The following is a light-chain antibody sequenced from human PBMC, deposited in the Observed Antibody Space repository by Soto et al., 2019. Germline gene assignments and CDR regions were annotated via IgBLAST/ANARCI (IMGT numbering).Light chain of an antibody. J-gene: IGLJ1*01. CDR2: DVS. CDR3: SSYTGSTYV. Sequence: QSALTQPASVSGSPGQSITISCTGTSSDVGGHNYVSWYQQHPGTVPKLMIYDVSTRPSGVSNRFSGSKSGNTAFLTISGLQAEDEADYYCSSYTGSTYVFGTGTKLTVL. V-gene: IGLV2-14*01. CDR1: SSDVGGHNY.